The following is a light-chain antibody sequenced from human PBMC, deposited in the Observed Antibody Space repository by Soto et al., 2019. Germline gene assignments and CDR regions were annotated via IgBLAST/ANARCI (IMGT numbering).Light chain of an antibody. J-gene: IGLJ1*01. V-gene: IGLV2-8*01. CDR1: SSDVGGYKY. Sequence: QSALTQPPSASGSPGQSVTISCTGTSSDVGGYKYVSWYQQHPGKAPKHMIFEVNKRPSGVPDRFSGSKSGNTASLSVSGLQAEDEFDYDCSLYVGINKLGVFGTGTKVTVL. CDR3: SLYVGINKLGV. CDR2: EVN.